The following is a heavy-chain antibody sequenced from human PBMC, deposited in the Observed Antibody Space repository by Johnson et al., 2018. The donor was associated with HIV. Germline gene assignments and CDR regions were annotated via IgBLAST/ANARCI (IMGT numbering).Heavy chain of an antibody. CDR1: GITVGTNY. Sequence: MLLVESGGGLVQPGGSLRLSCAASGITVGTNYMSWVRQAPGKGLEWVSVIFSVGDVYYADSVKGRFTISRDDSKNTLYLQMNSLKTEDTAVYYCTTDPWGSDAFDIWGQGTTVTVSS. V-gene: IGHV3-66*01. CDR3: TTDPWGSDAFDI. D-gene: IGHD7-27*01. CDR2: IFSVGDV. J-gene: IGHJ3*02.